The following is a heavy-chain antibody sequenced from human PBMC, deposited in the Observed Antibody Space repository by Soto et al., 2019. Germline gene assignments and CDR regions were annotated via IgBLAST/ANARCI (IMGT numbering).Heavy chain of an antibody. V-gene: IGHV3-30-3*01. CDR2: ISYDGSNK. CDR1: GFTFSSYA. Sequence: GGSLRLSCAASGFTFSSYAMHWVRQAPGKGLEWVAVISYDGSNKYYADSVKGRFTISRDNSKNTLYLQMNSLRAEDTAVYYCANSGSYGVGVYYYGMDVWGQGTTVTVSS. J-gene: IGHJ6*02. D-gene: IGHD1-26*01. CDR3: ANSGSYGVGVYYYGMDV.